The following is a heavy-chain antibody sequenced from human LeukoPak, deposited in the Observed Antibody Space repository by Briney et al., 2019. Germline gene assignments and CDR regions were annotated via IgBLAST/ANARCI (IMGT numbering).Heavy chain of an antibody. CDR3: ARRWFGELFDY. D-gene: IGHD3-10*01. CDR2: IYHSGST. Sequence: PSETLSLTCAVYGGSFSGYYWGWIRQPPGKGLEWIGSIYHSGSTYYNPSLKSRVIISVDTSKNQFSLKLSSVTAADTAVYYCARRWFGELFDYWGQGTLVTVSS. V-gene: IGHV4-34*01. J-gene: IGHJ4*02. CDR1: GGSFSGYY.